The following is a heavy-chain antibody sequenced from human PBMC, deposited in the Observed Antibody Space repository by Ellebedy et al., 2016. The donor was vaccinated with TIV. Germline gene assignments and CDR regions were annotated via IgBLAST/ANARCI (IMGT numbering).Heavy chain of an antibody. Sequence: ASVKVSXXASGYTFTSYGISWVRQAPGQGLEWMGWISAYNGNTNYAQKLQGRVTMTTDTSTSTAYMELRSLRSDDTAVYYCARGGSGGSSRWSGAFDIWGQGTMVTVSS. CDR1: GYTFTSYG. J-gene: IGHJ3*02. CDR3: ARGGSGGSSRWSGAFDI. V-gene: IGHV1-18*01. CDR2: ISAYNGNT. D-gene: IGHD2-15*01.